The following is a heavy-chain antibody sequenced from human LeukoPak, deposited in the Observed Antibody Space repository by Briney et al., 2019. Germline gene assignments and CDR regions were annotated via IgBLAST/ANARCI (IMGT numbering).Heavy chain of an antibody. CDR1: GGSISSGGYY. J-gene: IGHJ5*02. CDR3: ARDGGSLDDRWANWFDP. CDR2: IYYSGST. V-gene: IGHV4-31*03. Sequence: SETLSLTCTVSGGSISSGGYYWSCIRQHPGKGLEWIGYIYYSGSTYYNPSLKSRVTISVDTSKNQFSLKLSSVTAADTAVYYCARDGGSLDDRWANWFDPWGQGTLVTVSS. D-gene: IGHD2-15*01.